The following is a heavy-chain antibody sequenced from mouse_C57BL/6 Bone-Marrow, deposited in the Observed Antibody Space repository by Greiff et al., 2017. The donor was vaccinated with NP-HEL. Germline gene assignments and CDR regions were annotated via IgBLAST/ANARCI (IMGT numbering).Heavy chain of an antibody. CDR1: GYAFSSYW. D-gene: IGHD1-1*01. Sequence: VQLQQSGAELVKPGASVKISCKASGYAFSSYWMNWVKQRPGKGLEWIGQIYPGDGDTNYNGKFKGKATLTADKSSSTAYMQLSRLTSEDSAVYFGARGDYGSSYRYFDVWGTGTTVTVSS. CDR2: IYPGDGDT. CDR3: ARGDYGSSYRYFDV. V-gene: IGHV1-80*01. J-gene: IGHJ1*03.